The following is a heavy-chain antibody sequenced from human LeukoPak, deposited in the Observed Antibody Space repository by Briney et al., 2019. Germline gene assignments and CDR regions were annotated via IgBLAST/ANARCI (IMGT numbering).Heavy chain of an antibody. CDR3: AREPYSSSSPPWDY. V-gene: IGHV3-30-3*01. Sequence: PGGSLRLSCAASGFTFSSYAMHWVRQAPGKGLEWVAVISYDGSNKYYADSVKGRFTISRDNSKNTLYLQMNSLRAEDTAVYYCAREPYSSSSPPWDYWGQGTLVTVSS. CDR1: GFTFSSYA. J-gene: IGHJ4*02. D-gene: IGHD6-6*01. CDR2: ISYDGSNK.